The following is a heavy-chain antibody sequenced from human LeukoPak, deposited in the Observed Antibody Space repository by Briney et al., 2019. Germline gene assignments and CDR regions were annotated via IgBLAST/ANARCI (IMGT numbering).Heavy chain of an antibody. CDR1: GFTFSGYA. CDR2: ISGSGGST. Sequence: GGSLRLSCAASGFTFSGYAMSWVRQAPGKGLEWVSAISGSGGSTYYADSVKGRFTISRDNSKNTLYLQMNSLRAEDTAVYYCAKDWDGYGDNGYFDYWGQGTLVTVSS. CDR3: AKDWDGYGDNGYFDY. J-gene: IGHJ4*02. V-gene: IGHV3-23*01. D-gene: IGHD4-23*01.